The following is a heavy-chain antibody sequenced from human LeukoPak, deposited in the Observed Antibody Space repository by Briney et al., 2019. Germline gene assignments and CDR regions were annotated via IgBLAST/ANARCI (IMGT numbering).Heavy chain of an antibody. CDR1: GGTFSSYA. V-gene: IGHV1-18*01. J-gene: IGHJ5*02. D-gene: IGHD6-13*01. CDR3: ARARRVAAAGLNWFDP. CDR2: ISAYNGNT. Sequence: GASVKVSCKASGGTFSSYAISWVRQAPGQRLEWMGWISAYNGNTNYAQKLQGRVTMTTDTSTSTAYMELRSLRSDDTAVYYCARARRVAAAGLNWFDPWGQGTLVTVSS.